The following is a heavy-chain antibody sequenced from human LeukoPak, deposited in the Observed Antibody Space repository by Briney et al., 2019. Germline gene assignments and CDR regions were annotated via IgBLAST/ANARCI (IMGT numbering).Heavy chain of an antibody. D-gene: IGHD3-10*01. CDR2: ISGSGGGT. J-gene: IGHJ6*03. V-gene: IGHV3-23*01. CDR1: GFTFSGHT. CDR3: AKDRAQDYYYMDV. Sequence: PGGSLRLSCAASGFTFSGHTMNWVRQAPGKGLEWVSAISGSGGGTYYADSVKGRFSISRDNSKNTLYLQMNSLRAEDTAVYYCAKDRAQDYYYMDVWGKGTTVTVSS.